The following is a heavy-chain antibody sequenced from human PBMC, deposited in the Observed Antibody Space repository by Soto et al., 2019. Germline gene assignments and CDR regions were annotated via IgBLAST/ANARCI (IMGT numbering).Heavy chain of an antibody. CDR1: GASISSSNW. CDR2: IYHSGTT. J-gene: IGHJ4*02. V-gene: IGHV4-4*02. CDR3: ASRRDGYSVIAY. D-gene: IGHD5-18*01. Sequence: QVQLQESGPGLVKPSGTLSLTCAVSGASISSSNWWSWVRQPPGKGLEWIGEIYHSGTTNYNPSLKSRFAISLDQSKNQCPLNLSSVTAADTAVYYCASRRDGYSVIAYWGQGTLVTVSS.